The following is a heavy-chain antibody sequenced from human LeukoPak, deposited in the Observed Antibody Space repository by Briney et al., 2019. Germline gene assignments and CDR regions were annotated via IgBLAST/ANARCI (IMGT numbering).Heavy chain of an antibody. D-gene: IGHD3-10*01. CDR2: ISASGDGT. CDR3: AKDRLWFVELLPSMDV. Sequence: PGGSLRLSCSVSGLTFRTFAMSWVRQAPGKGLEWVSSISASGDGTNYADSVKGRFTISRDNSKNTLHLQMNSLRGEDTALYYCAKDRLWFVELLPSMDVWGKGTTVTVSS. CDR1: GLTFRTFA. J-gene: IGHJ6*03. V-gene: IGHV3-23*01.